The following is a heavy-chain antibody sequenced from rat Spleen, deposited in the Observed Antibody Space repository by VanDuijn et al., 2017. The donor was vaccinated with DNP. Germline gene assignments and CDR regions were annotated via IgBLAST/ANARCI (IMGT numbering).Heavy chain of an antibody. CDR3: ARGGGGIWFAY. CDR1: AYSITTNY. CDR2: ISYSGST. V-gene: IGHV3-1*01. Sequence: EVQLQESGPGLVKPSQSLSLTCSVTAYSITTNYWGWSRKFPGNKMEWVGHISYSGSTSYNPSLKSRISITRDTSKNQSILQLNSVTTEDTATYYCARGGGGIWFAYWGQGTLVTVSS. J-gene: IGHJ3*01. D-gene: IGHD4-3*01.